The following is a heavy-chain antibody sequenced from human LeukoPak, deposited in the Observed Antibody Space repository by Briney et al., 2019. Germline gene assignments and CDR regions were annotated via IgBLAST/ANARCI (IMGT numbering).Heavy chain of an antibody. CDR3: VRESEYYFDHSASFDY. V-gene: IGHV3-30-3*01. CDR2: MSSDGNAM. D-gene: IGHD3-22*01. J-gene: IGHJ4*02. CDR1: GFTFTAYL. Sequence: PGGSLRLSCAASGFTFTAYLIHWVRQAPGKGLEWVAVMSSDGNAMFYAGSVKGRFTISRDNSKNTLYLQMNSLRAEDTAVYYCVRESEYYFDHSASFDYWGQGTLVTVSS.